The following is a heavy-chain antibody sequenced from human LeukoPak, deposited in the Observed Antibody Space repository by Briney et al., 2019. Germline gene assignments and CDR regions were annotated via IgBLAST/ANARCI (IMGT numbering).Heavy chain of an antibody. J-gene: IGHJ3*02. Sequence: GGSLRLSCAASGSTFSSYAMSWVRQAPGEGLEWVSAISGSGGSTYYADSVKGRFTISRDNSKNTLYLQMNSLRAEDTAVYYCAKEGFSYYYDSSGYSYAFDIWGQGTMVTVSS. CDR1: GSTFSSYA. CDR3: AKEGFSYYYDSSGYSYAFDI. D-gene: IGHD3-22*01. CDR2: ISGSGGST. V-gene: IGHV3-23*01.